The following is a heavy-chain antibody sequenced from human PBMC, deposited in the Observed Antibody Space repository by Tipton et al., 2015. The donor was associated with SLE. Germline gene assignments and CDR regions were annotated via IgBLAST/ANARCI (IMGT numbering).Heavy chain of an antibody. D-gene: IGHD4-11*01. Sequence: GSLRLSCAASGFTFDDYTMHWVRQGPGKGLEWVSLITWDRSSTYYADSVRGRFTISRDNSKNFLYLQMNSLRSEDTALYYCVKDGATGTHFDYWGQGTLVTVSS. CDR1: GFTFDDYT. CDR2: ITWDRSST. CDR3: VKDGATGTHFDY. J-gene: IGHJ4*02. V-gene: IGHV3-43*01.